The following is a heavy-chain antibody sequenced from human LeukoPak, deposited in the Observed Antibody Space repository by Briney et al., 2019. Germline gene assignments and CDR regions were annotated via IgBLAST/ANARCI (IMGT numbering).Heavy chain of an antibody. Sequence: PGGSLRLSCAASEFTFRRNDIHWVRQAPGKGREWVSAIGTGGDTHYSDSVKGRFTISKENARSSLYLQMNSLRAEDTAVYYCARGHRGAASGIDPLFDLWGQGTLVTVSS. V-gene: IGHV3-13*01. CDR1: EFTFRRND. D-gene: IGHD6-13*01. J-gene: IGHJ4*02. CDR2: IGTGGDT. CDR3: ARGHRGAASGIDPLFDL.